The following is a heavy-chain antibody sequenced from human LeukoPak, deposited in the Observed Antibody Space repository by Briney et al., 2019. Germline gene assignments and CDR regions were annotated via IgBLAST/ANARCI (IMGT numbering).Heavy chain of an antibody. CDR1: GGSFSGYY. CDR3: AAAAGTRYFDY. CDR2: INHSGST. J-gene: IGHJ4*02. V-gene: IGHV4-34*01. Sequence: SETLSLTCAVYGGSFSGYYWSWIRQPPGKGLEWIGEINHSGSTNYNPSLKSRVTISVDTSKNQSSLKLSSVTAADTAVYYCAAAAGTRYFDYWGQGTLVTVSS. D-gene: IGHD6-13*01.